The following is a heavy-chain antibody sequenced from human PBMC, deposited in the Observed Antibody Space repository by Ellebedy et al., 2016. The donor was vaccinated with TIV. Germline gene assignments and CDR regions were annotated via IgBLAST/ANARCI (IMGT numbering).Heavy chain of an antibody. CDR3: ARRLHYGDWYFDL. CDR2: IYYSGTT. J-gene: IGHJ2*01. Sequence: MPSETLSLTCTVSGISIGRYFWNWIRQSPEKGLEWIGYIYYSGTTTYRPSLKSRVTMSVDTSKNQFSLRLTSATAADTAVYYCARRLHYGDWYFDLWGRGTLVTVSS. D-gene: IGHD4-17*01. V-gene: IGHV4-59*01. CDR1: GISIGRYF.